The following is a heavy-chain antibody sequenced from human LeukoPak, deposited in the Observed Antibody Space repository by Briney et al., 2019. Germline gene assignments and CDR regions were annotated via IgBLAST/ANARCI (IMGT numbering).Heavy chain of an antibody. CDR2: ISITGITT. CDR3: AREMGGYPFDY. Sequence: GGSLRLSCAASGFTFSSYWMSWVRQAPGEGLEWVSYISITGITTYYADSVKGRFTISRDNAKNSLYLQMNSLRAEDTAVYYCAREMGGYPFDYWGQGTLVTVSS. V-gene: IGHV3-48*04. CDR1: GFTFSSYW. J-gene: IGHJ4*02. D-gene: IGHD5-12*01.